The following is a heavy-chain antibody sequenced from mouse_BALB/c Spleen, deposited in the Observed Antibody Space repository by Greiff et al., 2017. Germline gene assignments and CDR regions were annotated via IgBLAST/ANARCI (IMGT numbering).Heavy chain of an antibody. V-gene: IGHV3-2*02. Sequence: EVQLQQSGPGLVKPSQSLSLTCTVTGYSITSDYAWNWIRQFPGNKLEWMGYISYSGSTSYNPSLKSRISITRDTSKNQFFLQLNSVTTEDTATYYCAREGTGPYFDYWGQGTTLTVSS. CDR3: AREGTGPYFDY. CDR2: ISYSGST. J-gene: IGHJ2*01. CDR1: GYSITSDYA. D-gene: IGHD4-1*01.